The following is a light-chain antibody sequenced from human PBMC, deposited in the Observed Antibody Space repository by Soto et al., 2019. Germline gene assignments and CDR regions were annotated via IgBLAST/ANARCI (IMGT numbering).Light chain of an antibody. CDR2: GAS. CDR3: QQLYAYPIT. CDR1: QGISSY. Sequence: DIPLTQSPSFLSASVGDRVTIPCRASQGISSYLAWYQQRPGKAPKLLIYGASTLQSGVPFRFSGSGSGTDFTLTITSLQPEDFATYYCQQLYAYPITFGQGTRLEIK. J-gene: IGKJ5*01. V-gene: IGKV1-9*01.